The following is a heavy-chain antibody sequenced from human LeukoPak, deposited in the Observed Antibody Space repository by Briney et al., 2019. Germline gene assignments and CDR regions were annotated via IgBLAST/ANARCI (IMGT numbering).Heavy chain of an antibody. J-gene: IGHJ4*02. V-gene: IGHV1-2*02. Sequence: ASVKVSFKASGYTFTGYYMHWVRQAPGQGLEWMGWINPNSGGTNYAQKFQGRVTMTRDTSISTAYMELSRLRSDDTAVYYCARDYRGWLQRRAFDYWGQGTLVTVSS. CDR2: INPNSGGT. D-gene: IGHD5-24*01. CDR1: GYTFTGYY. CDR3: ARDYRGWLQRRAFDY.